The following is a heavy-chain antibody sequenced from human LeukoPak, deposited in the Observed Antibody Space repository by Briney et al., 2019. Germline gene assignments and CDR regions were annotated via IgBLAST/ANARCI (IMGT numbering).Heavy chain of an antibody. J-gene: IGHJ4*02. CDR1: GGSISSGSYY. D-gene: IGHD6-19*01. Sequence: SQTLSLTCTVSGGSISSGSYYWSWIRQPAGKGLEWIGRIYTSGSTNYNPSLKSRVTMSVDTSKNQFSLKLSSVTAADTAVYYCARGGWDNFDYWGQGTLVTVSS. CDR3: ARGGWDNFDY. CDR2: IYTSGST. V-gene: IGHV4-61*02.